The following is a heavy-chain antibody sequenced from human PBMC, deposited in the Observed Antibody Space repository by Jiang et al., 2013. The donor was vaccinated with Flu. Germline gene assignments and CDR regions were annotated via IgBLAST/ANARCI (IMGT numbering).Heavy chain of an antibody. V-gene: IGHV1-18*01. J-gene: IGHJ4*02. CDR1: GYTFTRYG. CDR3: ARDGSYYSDSSGYYSTY. D-gene: IGHD3-22*01. CDR2: ISGYNGVT. Sequence: GAEVKKPGASVKVSCKASGYTFTRYGISWVRRAPGQGLEWMGWISGYNGVTNYARKFQDRVTMTTDTSTTTAYMELRSLRSDDTAVYYCARDGSYYSDSSGYYSTYWGQGTQVTVSS.